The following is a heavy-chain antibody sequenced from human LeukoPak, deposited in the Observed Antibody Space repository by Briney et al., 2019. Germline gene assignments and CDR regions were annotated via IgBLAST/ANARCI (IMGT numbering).Heavy chain of an antibody. CDR2: INHSGST. CDR1: GGSFSGYY. J-gene: IGHJ6*02. Sequence: SETLSLTCAVYGGSFSGYYWSWIRQPPGKGLEWIGEINHSGSTNYNPSLKSRVTISVDTSKNQFSLQLNSVTPEDTAVYCCARDVRGRKWLVSYYYYYGMDVWGQGTTVTVSS. V-gene: IGHV4-34*01. CDR3: ARDVRGRKWLVSYYYYYGMDV. D-gene: IGHD6-19*01.